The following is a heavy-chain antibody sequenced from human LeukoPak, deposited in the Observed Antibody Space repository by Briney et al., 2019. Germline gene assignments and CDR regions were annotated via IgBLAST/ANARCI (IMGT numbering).Heavy chain of an antibody. CDR2: IIPIFGTA. V-gene: IGHV1-69*06. CDR1: GGTFSSYA. D-gene: IGHD3-22*01. CDR3: ARLAQHRYYYDTSAYRYYFDY. Sequence: ASVKVSCKASGGTFSSYAISWVRQAPGQGLEWMGGIIPIFGTANYAQKFQGRVTITADKSTSTAYMELSSLRSDDTAVYYCARLAQHRYYYDTSAYRYYFDYWGQGTLVTVSS. J-gene: IGHJ4*02.